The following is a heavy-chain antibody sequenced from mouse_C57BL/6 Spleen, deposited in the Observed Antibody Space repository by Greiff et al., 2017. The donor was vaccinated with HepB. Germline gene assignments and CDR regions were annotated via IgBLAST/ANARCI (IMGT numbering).Heavy chain of an antibody. J-gene: IGHJ2*01. Sequence: QVQLQQPGAELVRPGSSVKLSCKASGYTFTSYWMDWVKQRPGQGLEWIGNIYPSDSETHYNQKFKDKATLTVDKSASTAYMQLSSLTSDDSAVYYCARGGVTTVEYYFDYWGQGTTLTVSS. CDR1: GYTFTSYW. CDR2: IYPSDSET. V-gene: IGHV1-61*01. D-gene: IGHD1-1*01. CDR3: ARGGVTTVEYYFDY.